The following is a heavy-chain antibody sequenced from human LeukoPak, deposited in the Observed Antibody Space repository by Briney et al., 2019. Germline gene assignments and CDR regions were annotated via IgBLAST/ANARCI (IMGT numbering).Heavy chain of an antibody. CDR1: GGSISSSSYY. CDR2: IYYSGST. D-gene: IGHD2-15*01. CDR3: ARRYCSGGSCYSDNWFDP. Sequence: SETLSLTCTISGGSISSSSYYWGWIRQPPGKGLEWIGSIYYSGSTYYNPSLKSRVTISVDTSKNQFSLKLSSVTAADTAVYYCARRYCSGGSCYSDNWFDPWGQGTLVTVSS. V-gene: IGHV4-39*01. J-gene: IGHJ5*02.